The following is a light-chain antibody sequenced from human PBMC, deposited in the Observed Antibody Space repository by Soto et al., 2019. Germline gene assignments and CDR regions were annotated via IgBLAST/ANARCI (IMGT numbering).Light chain of an antibody. J-gene: IGKJ1*01. CDR3: QQYGSSST. CDR2: GAS. Sequence: SGSIQSPGTLSLSPRATAALSCRASQRVSSNYLAWYQQKPGQAPRLLIDGASSRATGIPDRFSGSGSGTDFTLTISRLEPEDFAVYYCQQYGSSSTFGQGTKVDIK. V-gene: IGKV3-20*01. CDR1: QRVSSNY.